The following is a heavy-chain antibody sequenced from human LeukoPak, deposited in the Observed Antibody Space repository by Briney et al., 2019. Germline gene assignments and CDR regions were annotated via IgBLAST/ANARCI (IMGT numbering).Heavy chain of an antibody. CDR1: GFTLSSYW. J-gene: IGHJ4*02. CDR2: INSDGSST. D-gene: IGHD6-13*01. V-gene: IGHV3-74*01. Sequence: PAGSLRLSCAASGFTLSSYWMHWVRQAPGKGLVWVSRINSDGSSTSYADSVKGRFTISRDNAKNTLYLQMNSLSAEDTAVYYCARGLSPAAAGVNYWGQGTLVTVSS. CDR3: ARGLSPAAAGVNY.